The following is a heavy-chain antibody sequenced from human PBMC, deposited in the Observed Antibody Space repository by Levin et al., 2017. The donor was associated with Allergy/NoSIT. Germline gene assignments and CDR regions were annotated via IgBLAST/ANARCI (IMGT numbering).Heavy chain of an antibody. Sequence: KVSCKGSGYSFTSHWIGWVRQMPGKGLEWMGIIYPDDSDTRVSPPFKGQVTISVDTSITTAYLQWSSLKASDTAIYYCARGRLTSLRYLDWFVEWWGQGTPVTVSS. CDR2: IYPDDSDT. D-gene: IGHD3-9*01. V-gene: IGHV5-51*01. CDR3: ARGRLTSLRYLDWFVEW. J-gene: IGHJ4*02. CDR1: GYSFTSHW.